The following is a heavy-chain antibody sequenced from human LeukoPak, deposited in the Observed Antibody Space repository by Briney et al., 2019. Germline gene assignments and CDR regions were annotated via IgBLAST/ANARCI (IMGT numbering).Heavy chain of an antibody. Sequence: ASVKVSCKASGYTFTNYGISWVRQAPGQGLEWMGWISAFNGNTNYAQNLQGRVTMTIDTSTSTAYMELRSLKSDDTAVYYCARASVLLSADYWGQGTLVTVSS. J-gene: IGHJ4*02. CDR3: ARASVLLSADY. CDR2: ISAFNGNT. V-gene: IGHV1-18*01. D-gene: IGHD3-16*01. CDR1: GYTFTNYG.